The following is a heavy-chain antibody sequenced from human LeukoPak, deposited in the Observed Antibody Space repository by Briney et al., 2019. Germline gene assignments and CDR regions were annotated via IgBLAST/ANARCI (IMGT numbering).Heavy chain of an antibody. D-gene: IGHD2-15*01. Sequence: GGSLRLSCLASGFTFSIYAMDWVRQAPGQGLKWVSAVGTGADTYYAASVRGRFTISRDNSKNTLYLQMDSLRAEDTAIYYCTRKTPGRTPFDYWGQGTLVTVSS. CDR1: GFTFSIYA. CDR3: TRKTPGRTPFDY. V-gene: IGHV3-23*01. CDR2: VGTGADT. J-gene: IGHJ4*02.